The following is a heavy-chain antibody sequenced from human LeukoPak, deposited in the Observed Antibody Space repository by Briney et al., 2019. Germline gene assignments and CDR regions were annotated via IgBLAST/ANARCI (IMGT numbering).Heavy chain of an antibody. D-gene: IGHD6-13*01. CDR3: AKEDSSSWYYYYGMDV. Sequence: GGSLRLSCAASGFTFSDAWMTWVRQAPGKGLEWVSGISWNSGSIGYADSVKGRFTISRDNAKNSLYLQMNSLRAEDTALYYCAKEDSSSWYYYYGMDVWGQGTTVTVSS. V-gene: IGHV3-9*01. J-gene: IGHJ6*02. CDR1: GFTFSDAW. CDR2: ISWNSGSI.